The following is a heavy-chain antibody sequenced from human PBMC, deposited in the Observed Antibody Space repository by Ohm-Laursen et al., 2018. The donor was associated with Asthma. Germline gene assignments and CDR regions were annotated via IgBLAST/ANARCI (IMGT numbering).Heavy chain of an antibody. J-gene: IGHJ4*02. Sequence: SLRLSCAASGFTFSSYGMHWVRQAPGKGLEWVAVISYDGSNKYYADSVKGRFTISRDNSKNTLYLQMNSLRAEDTAVYYCAKDQRVKLIPVYWGQGTLVTVSS. D-gene: IGHD2-8*01. CDR2: ISYDGSNK. CDR1: GFTFSSYG. V-gene: IGHV3-30*18. CDR3: AKDQRVKLIPVY.